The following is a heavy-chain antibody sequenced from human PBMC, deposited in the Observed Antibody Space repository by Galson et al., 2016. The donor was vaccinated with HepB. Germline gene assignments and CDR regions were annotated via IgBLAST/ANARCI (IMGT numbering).Heavy chain of an antibody. J-gene: IGHJ4*02. D-gene: IGHD1-26*01. CDR3: ADMGATDDY. CDR1: GFSFSNSW. V-gene: IGHV3-7*01. CDR2: INQDGREM. Sequence: SLRLSFAASGFSFSNSWMSWVRQTPGKGLEWVANINQDGREMSYGDSVKGRFTISRDNAKKSLYLQMNSLRVEDTAVYYCADMGATDDYWGQGTLVTVSS.